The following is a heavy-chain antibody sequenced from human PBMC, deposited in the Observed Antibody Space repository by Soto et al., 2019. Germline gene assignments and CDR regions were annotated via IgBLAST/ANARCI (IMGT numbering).Heavy chain of an antibody. CDR2: ISGSGGST. CDR1: GFTFSSYA. CDR3: ARGKTDFWSGYPHHSLVGTDY. J-gene: IGHJ4*02. V-gene: IGHV3-23*01. D-gene: IGHD3-3*01. Sequence: PGGSLRLSCAASGFTFSSYAMSWVRQAPGKGLEWVSAISGSGGSTYYADSVKGRFTISRDNSKNTLYLQMNSLRAEDTAVYYCARGKTDFWSGYPHHSLVGTDYWGQGTLVTVSS.